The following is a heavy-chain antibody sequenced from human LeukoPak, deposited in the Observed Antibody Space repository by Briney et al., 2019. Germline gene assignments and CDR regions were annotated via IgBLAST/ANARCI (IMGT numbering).Heavy chain of an antibody. Sequence: SQTLSLTCAISGDSVSSNSAAWNWIRQSPSRGHEWLGRTYYRSKWYNDYAVSVKSRITINPDTSKNQFSLQLNSVAPEDTAVYYCARGIKRGRRWLQLLGDGYYFDYWGQGTLVTVSS. CDR1: GDSVSSNSAA. V-gene: IGHV6-1*01. D-gene: IGHD5-24*01. CDR2: TYYRSKWYN. J-gene: IGHJ4*02. CDR3: ARGIKRGRRWLQLLGDGYYFDY.